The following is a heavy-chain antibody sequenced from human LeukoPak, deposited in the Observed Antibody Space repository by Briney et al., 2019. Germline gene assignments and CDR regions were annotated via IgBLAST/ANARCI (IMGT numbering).Heavy chain of an antibody. Sequence: ASVKVSCKASGYTFTGYYMHWVRQAPGQGLEWMGCINPNSGGTNYAQKFQGRVTMTRDTSISTAYVELSRLRSDDTAVYYCARDLGYSSGWYRYYCDYWGQGTLVTVSS. CDR1: GYTFTGYY. CDR3: ARDLGYSSGWYRYYCDY. CDR2: INPNSGGT. J-gene: IGHJ4*02. V-gene: IGHV1-2*02. D-gene: IGHD6-19*01.